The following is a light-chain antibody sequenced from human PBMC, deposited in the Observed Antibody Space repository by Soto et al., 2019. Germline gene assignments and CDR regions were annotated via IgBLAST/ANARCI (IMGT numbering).Light chain of an antibody. CDR3: QSYDSSLSRSV. Sequence: QPVLTQPPSVSGAPGQRVTISCTGSSSNIGAGYDVHWYQQLPGTAPKLLIYGNSNRPSGVPDRFSGSKSGTSASLAITGLEAEDEADYCRQSYDSSLSRSVFGGGTKLTVL. CDR2: GNS. J-gene: IGLJ3*02. CDR1: SSNIGAGYD. V-gene: IGLV1-40*01.